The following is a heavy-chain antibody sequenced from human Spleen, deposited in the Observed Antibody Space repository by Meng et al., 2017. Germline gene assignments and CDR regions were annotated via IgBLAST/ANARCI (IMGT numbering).Heavy chain of an antibody. CDR2: LYTSGST. Sequence: EVQLVESGGGLIQLGGSLRLSCAASGVNISYNYMTWVRQAPGKGLQWVSTLYTSGSTYYADSVRGRFTISRDNSKNTLSLQMNNLRAEDTAVYYCAKDRSLGYWGQGTLVTVSS. D-gene: IGHD6-13*01. CDR1: GVNISYNY. V-gene: IGHV3-53*01. CDR3: AKDRSLGY. J-gene: IGHJ4*02.